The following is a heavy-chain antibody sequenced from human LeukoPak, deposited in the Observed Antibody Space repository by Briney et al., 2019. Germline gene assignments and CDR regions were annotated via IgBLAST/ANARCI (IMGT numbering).Heavy chain of an antibody. Sequence: GGSLRLSCTASGFTFSSYWMSWVRQAPGKGLEWVANIKQDGSEKDYVDSVKGRFTISRDNAKNSLYLQMNSLRAEDTAVYYCAKYCGGDCYGMDVWGQGTTVAVSS. CDR1: GFTFSSYW. J-gene: IGHJ6*02. V-gene: IGHV3-7*01. D-gene: IGHD2-21*01. CDR2: IKQDGSEK. CDR3: AKYCGGDCYGMDV.